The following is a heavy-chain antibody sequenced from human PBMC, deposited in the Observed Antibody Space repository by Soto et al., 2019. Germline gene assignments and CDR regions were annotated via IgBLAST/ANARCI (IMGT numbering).Heavy chain of an antibody. J-gene: IGHJ6*02. CDR1: GGTFSSYA. CDR2: IIPISDTT. D-gene: IGHD2-2*01. V-gene: IGHV1-69*01. Sequence: QVQLVQSGAEVKKPGSSVKVSCKASGGTFSSYAISWVRQAPGQGLEWMGGIIPISDTTNYAQKFQGRDTITADEYTSTAYMELSSLRSEDTAVYYCARSQGSSTSLEIYYYYYCGMDVWGQGTTVSVSS. CDR3: ARSQGSSTSLEIYYYYYCGMDV.